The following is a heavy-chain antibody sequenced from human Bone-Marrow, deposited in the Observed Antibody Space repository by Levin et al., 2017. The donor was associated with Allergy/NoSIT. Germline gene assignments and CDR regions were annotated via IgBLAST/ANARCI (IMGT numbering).Heavy chain of an antibody. J-gene: IGHJ6*02. CDR3: ARDTHDYGDYVVSYYYYGMDV. D-gene: IGHD4-17*01. CDR1: GFTVSSNY. Sequence: GESLKISCAASGFTVSSNYMSWVRQAPGKGLEWVSVIYSGGSTYYADSVKGRFTISRDNSKNTLYLQMNSLRAEDTAVYYCARDTHDYGDYVVSYYYYGMDVWGQGTTVTVSS. CDR2: IYSGGST. V-gene: IGHV3-66*01.